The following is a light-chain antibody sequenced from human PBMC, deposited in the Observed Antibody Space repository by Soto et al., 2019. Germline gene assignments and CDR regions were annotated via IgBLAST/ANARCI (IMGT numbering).Light chain of an antibody. CDR2: TAS. J-gene: IGKJ5*01. Sequence: EIVMTQSPATLSVSPGARATLSCRASQSVASNLAWYQQKPGQAPRLLIYTASTRATGIPARFSGSGSGTEFTLTISSLQSEDFAIYYCQQYNNWPPGITFGQGTRLEIK. V-gene: IGKV3-15*01. CDR3: QQYNNWPPGIT. CDR1: QSVASN.